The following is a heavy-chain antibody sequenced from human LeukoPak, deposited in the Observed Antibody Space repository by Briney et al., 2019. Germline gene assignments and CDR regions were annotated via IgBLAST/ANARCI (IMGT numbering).Heavy chain of an antibody. J-gene: IGHJ3*02. CDR2: INSDGINT. CDR3: ASYDYGAFDI. CDR1: GFTFSNYW. V-gene: IGHV3-74*01. Sequence: HPGGSLRLSCAASGFTFSNYWMHWVRQAPGKGLVWVSRINSDGINTSYADSVKGRFTISRDNAKNTLNPQMNSLRAEDTAVYYCASYDYGAFDIWGQGTMVTVSS. D-gene: IGHD4-17*01.